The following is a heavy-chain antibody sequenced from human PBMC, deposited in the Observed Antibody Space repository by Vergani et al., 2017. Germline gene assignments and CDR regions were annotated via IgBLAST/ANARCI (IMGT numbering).Heavy chain of an antibody. J-gene: IGHJ1*01. D-gene: IGHD6-13*01. V-gene: IGHV3-30*14. CDR3: ARXAGYSSSWYIYFQH. Sequence: QVQLVESGGGVVQPGRSLRLSCAASGFTFSSYAMHWVRQAPGKGLEWVAVISYDGGNKYYADSVKGRFTISRDNSKNTLYLQMNSLRAEDTAVYYCARXAGYSSSWYIYFQHWGQGTLVTVSS. CDR1: GFTFSSYA. CDR2: ISYDGGNK.